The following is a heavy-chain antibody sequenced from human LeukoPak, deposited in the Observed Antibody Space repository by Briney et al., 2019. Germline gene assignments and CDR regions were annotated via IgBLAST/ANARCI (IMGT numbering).Heavy chain of an antibody. D-gene: IGHD3-10*01. J-gene: IGHJ4*02. Sequence: GGSLRLSCAASGFTFSSYAMSWVRQAAGKGLECVSAISGSGGSTYYADSVKGRFTISRDNSKNTLYLQMNSLRAEDTAVYYCANQVVRGVIGYYFDYWGQGTLVTVSS. CDR1: GFTFSSYA. V-gene: IGHV3-23*01. CDR2: ISGSGGST. CDR3: ANQVVRGVIGYYFDY.